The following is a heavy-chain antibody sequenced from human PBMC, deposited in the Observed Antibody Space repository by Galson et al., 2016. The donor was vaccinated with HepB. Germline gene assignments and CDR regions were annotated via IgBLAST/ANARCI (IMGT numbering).Heavy chain of an antibody. J-gene: IGHJ4*02. CDR3: ARDYSYGTTWPFFDK. D-gene: IGHD1-14*01. CDR1: GFTFSDFD. V-gene: IGHV3-30*03. Sequence: SLRLSCAVSGFTFSDFDMHWVRQAPGKGPEWVARISFDGRKQDYTSSVKGRFTISRENSGNTLYLQMHNLRAEDTAVYFCARDYSYGTTWPFFDKSGQGTLVTVSS. CDR2: ISFDGRKQ.